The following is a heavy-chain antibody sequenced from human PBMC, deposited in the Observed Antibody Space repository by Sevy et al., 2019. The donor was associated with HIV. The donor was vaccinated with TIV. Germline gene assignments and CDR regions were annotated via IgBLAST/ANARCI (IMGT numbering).Heavy chain of an antibody. V-gene: IGHV3-15*01. CDR2: IKSKSDAGTR. CDR3: AAGVGMSDFDY. CDR1: GFSCRDAW. D-gene: IGHD1-26*01. Sequence: GGSLRLSCATSGFSCRDAWMNWVRQAPGRGLEWVGRIKSKSDAGTRDFAAPVKGRFVISRADSKNTVYLQMNSLKSEDSAVYYCAAGVGMSDFDYWGQGVLVTVSS. J-gene: IGHJ4*02.